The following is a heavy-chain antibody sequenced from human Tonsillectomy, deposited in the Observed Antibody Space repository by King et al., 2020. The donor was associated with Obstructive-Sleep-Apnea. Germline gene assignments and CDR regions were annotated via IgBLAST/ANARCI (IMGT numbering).Heavy chain of an antibody. CDR1: GGSISSYY. D-gene: IGHD1-26*01. J-gene: IGHJ2*01. CDR3: ARGPELLSPRDFDL. CDR2: IYTSGRT. V-gene: IGHV4-4*07. Sequence: QVQLQESGPGLVKPSETLSLTCTVSGGSISSYYWSWIRQPAGKGLEWIGRIYTSGRTNYNPSLKSRVTMSVDTSKNQFSLKLRSVTAADTAVYYCARGPELLSPRDFDLWGRGTLVTVSS.